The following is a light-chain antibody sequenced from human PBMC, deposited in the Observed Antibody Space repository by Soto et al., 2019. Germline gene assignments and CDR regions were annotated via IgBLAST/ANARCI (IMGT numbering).Light chain of an antibody. CDR1: QTVNAW. Sequence: IQMTQSPSTLSASLGDRVTITCRASQTVNAWLAWYQHKPGKAPKPLIYDASILESGVPARFSGSGSGTEFILTISSLQPDDVGTYYCQQYNNYFTFGGGTKVDI. CDR2: DAS. CDR3: QQYNNYFT. V-gene: IGKV1-5*01. J-gene: IGKJ4*01.